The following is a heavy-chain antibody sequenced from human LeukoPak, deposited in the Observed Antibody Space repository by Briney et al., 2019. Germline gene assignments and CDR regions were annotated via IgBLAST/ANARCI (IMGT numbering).Heavy chain of an antibody. J-gene: IGHJ4*02. D-gene: IGHD4-17*01. V-gene: IGHV3-23*01. CDR3: AKDLAKAGYGDYYFDY. CDR2: ISGSGGST. CDR1: GFTFSSYA. Sequence: GGSLRLSCAASGFTFSSYAMSWVRQAPGKGLEWVSGISGSGGSTYCADSVKGRFTISRDNSKNTLYLQMNSLRAGDTAVYYCAKDLAKAGYGDYYFDYWGQGTLVTVSS.